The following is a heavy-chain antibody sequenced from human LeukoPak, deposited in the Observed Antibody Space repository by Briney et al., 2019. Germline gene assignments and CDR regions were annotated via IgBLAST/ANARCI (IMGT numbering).Heavy chain of an antibody. J-gene: IGHJ4*02. CDR2: INPSGGST. CDR3: ARVGYCSGGSCYYLAY. CDR1: GYSFTTYY. V-gene: IGHV1-46*01. Sequence: ASVRVSCKASGYSFTTYYIHWVRQAPGQGLEWMGIINPSGGSTNYSQQFQGRITLTRETTTSTVYMDLSSLTSEDTAVYYCARVGYCSGGSCYYLAYWGQGTLVTVSS. D-gene: IGHD2-15*01.